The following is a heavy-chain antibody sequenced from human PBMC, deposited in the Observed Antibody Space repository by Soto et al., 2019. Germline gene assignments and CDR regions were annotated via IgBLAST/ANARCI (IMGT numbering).Heavy chain of an antibody. V-gene: IGHV5-51*01. CDR1: SCINFC. D-gene: IGHD3-3*01. Sequence: SCINFCVVRIRQIPGKGLEWMGIIYPGDSDTRYSPSFQGQVTISADKSISTAYLQMNSLRAEDTAVYYCARAGYYDFWSGYHYGMDVWGQGTTVTVSS. CDR3: ARAGYYDFWSGYHYGMDV. J-gene: IGHJ6*02. CDR2: IYPGDSDT.